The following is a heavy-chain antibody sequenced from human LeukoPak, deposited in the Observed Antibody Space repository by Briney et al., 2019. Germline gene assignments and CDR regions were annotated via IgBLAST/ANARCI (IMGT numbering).Heavy chain of an antibody. D-gene: IGHD2-15*01. Sequence: GGSLTLSCAASGFTFSSYWMHWIRQAPGKGLVWVSRINSDGSSTSYAGSVKGRFTISRDNAKNTLYLQMNSLRTEDTALYYCAKDIGVGYCNGCLFDYWGQGTLVTVSS. J-gene: IGHJ4*02. CDR1: GFTFSSYW. CDR3: AKDIGVGYCNGCLFDY. CDR2: INSDGSST. V-gene: IGHV3-74*01.